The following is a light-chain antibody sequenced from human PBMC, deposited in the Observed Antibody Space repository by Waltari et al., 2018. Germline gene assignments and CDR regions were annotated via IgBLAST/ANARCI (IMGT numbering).Light chain of an antibody. CDR3: HVWHPDMDPGV. CDR2: YDS. CDR1: NIGSYS. J-gene: IGLJ1*01. Sequence: SYALTQPPSASVAPGTTARITWGGDNIGSYSVHWYQQKPGQAPVLVIFYDSDRPSGIPERFSGSNSGNTATLTISSVEAGDEAKYYCHVWHPDMDPGVFGPGTEVSV. V-gene: IGLV3-21*04.